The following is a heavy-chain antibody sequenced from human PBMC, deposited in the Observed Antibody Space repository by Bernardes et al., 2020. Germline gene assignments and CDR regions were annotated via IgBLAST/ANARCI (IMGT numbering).Heavy chain of an antibody. D-gene: IGHD3-22*01. V-gene: IGHV3-7*01. CDR3: ARDGDTSGYSD. Sequence: GGSLRLSCAASGFTFSNFWMSWVRQAPGKGLEWVANIKQDGSEKYYVDSVKGRFTISRDNAKNSLYLQMNNLRAEDTAVYYCARDGDTSGYSDWGQGTLVTVSS. CDR2: IKQDGSEK. CDR1: GFTFSNFW. J-gene: IGHJ4*02.